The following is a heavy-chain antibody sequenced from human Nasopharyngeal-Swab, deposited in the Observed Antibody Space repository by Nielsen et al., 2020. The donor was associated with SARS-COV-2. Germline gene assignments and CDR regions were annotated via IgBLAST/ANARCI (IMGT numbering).Heavy chain of an antibody. V-gene: IGHV3-21*04. J-gene: IGHJ6*02. D-gene: IGHD6-19*01. CDR2: ISSSSSYI. Sequence: GESLKISCAASGFTFSSYSMHWVRQAPGKGLEWVSSISSSSSYIYYADSVKGRFTISRDNAKNSLYLQMNSLRAEDTAVYYCARDPPGYSSGWYWDYYYGMDVWGQGTTVTVSS. CDR3: ARDPPGYSSGWYWDYYYGMDV. CDR1: GFTFSSYS.